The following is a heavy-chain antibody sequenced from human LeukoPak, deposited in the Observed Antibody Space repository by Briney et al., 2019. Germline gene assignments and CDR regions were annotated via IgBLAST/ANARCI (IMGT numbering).Heavy chain of an antibody. CDR3: ARGREYYYDSSGLSLFDP. Sequence: SETLSLTCTVSGGSISTYYWSWIRQPPGKGLEWIGYIYYSGSTNYNPSLKSRVTISVDTSKNQFSLKLSSVTAADTAVYYCARGREYYYDSSGLSLFDPWGQGTLVTVSS. CDR2: IYYSGST. J-gene: IGHJ5*02. V-gene: IGHV4-59*01. CDR1: GGSISTYY. D-gene: IGHD3-22*01.